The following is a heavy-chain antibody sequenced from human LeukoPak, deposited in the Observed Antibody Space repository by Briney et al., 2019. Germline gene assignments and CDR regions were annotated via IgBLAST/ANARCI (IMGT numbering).Heavy chain of an antibody. J-gene: IGHJ5*02. Sequence: GASVKVSCKVSGGTFSSYAISWVRQAPGQGLEWMGTIIPILDIANYAQKFQGRVTITADKPTSTASMELSSLRSEDTAVYYCARAEYYDFWSGYVPFDPWGQGTLVTVSS. CDR2: IIPILDIA. D-gene: IGHD3-3*01. CDR1: GGTFSSYA. V-gene: IGHV1-69*04. CDR3: ARAEYYDFWSGYVPFDP.